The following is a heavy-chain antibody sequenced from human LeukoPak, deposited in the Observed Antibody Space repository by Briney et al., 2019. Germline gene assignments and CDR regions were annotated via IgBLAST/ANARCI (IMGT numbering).Heavy chain of an antibody. CDR1: GFTFSDYY. D-gene: IGHD6-19*01. CDR3: AKDAVAGNNYYYYYYMDV. Sequence: GGSLRLSCAASGFTFSDYYMSWIRQAPGKGLEWVSAISGSGGSTYYADSVKGRFTISRDNSKNTLYLQMNSLRAEDTAVYYCAKDAVAGNNYYYYYYMDVWGKGTTVTVSS. V-gene: IGHV3-23*01. CDR2: ISGSGGST. J-gene: IGHJ6*03.